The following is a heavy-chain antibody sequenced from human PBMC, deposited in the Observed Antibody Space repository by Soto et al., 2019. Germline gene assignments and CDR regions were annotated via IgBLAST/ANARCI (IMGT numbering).Heavy chain of an antibody. D-gene: IGHD2-8*01. CDR2: AYYSGDT. Sequence: QVQLQESGPGVVKASETLSLSCSVSGGSISRYYWSWIRQPPGKGLEWIGYAYYSGDTGYNPSLKSRVTRAVDTSKSQVSLKLSSVTAADTAVYYCARDRSTYGGGGTGEVKENWFDPWGQGALVTVSS. CDR1: GGSISRYY. J-gene: IGHJ5*02. V-gene: IGHV4-59*01. CDR3: ARDRSTYGGGGTGEVKENWFDP.